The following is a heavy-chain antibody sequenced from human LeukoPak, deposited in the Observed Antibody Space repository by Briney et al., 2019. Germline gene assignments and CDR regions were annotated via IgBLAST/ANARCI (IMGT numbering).Heavy chain of an antibody. CDR2: IYYSGST. V-gene: IGHV4-59*08. Sequence: SETLSLTCTVSGGSITSYYWSWIRQPPGKGLEWIGYIYYSGSTNYNPSLKSRVTVSVDTSKSQFSLRLTSVSAADTAVYYCARHADYGGYLDYWGQGTLVTVSS. CDR1: GGSITSYY. CDR3: ARHADYGGYLDY. D-gene: IGHD4-23*01. J-gene: IGHJ4*02.